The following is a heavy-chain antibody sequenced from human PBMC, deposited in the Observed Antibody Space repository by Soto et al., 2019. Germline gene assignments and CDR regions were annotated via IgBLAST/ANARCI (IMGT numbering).Heavy chain of an antibody. CDR2: IYSGGST. J-gene: IGHJ4*02. D-gene: IGHD5-18*01. Sequence: GGSLRLSCAASGFTVSSNYMSWVRQAPGKGLEWVSVIYSGGSTYYADSVKGRFTISRDNSKNTLYLQMNSLRAEDTAVYYCARGMLGYSYNYWGQGTLVTVSS. V-gene: IGHV3-53*01. CDR1: GFTVSSNY. CDR3: ARGMLGYSYNY.